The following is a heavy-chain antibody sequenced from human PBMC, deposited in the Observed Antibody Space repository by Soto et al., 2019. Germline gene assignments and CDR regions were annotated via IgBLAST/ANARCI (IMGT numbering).Heavy chain of an antibody. D-gene: IGHD1-1*01. CDR2: ISSSSSYT. CDR1: GFTFSDYY. Sequence: QVQLVESGGGLVKPGGSLRLSCAASGFTFSDYYMSWIRQAPGKGLEWVSYISSSSSYTNYADSVKGRFTISRDNAKNSLYLQMNSLRAEDTAVYYCARDFNDSRFRSSAFDIWGQGTMVTVSS. V-gene: IGHV3-11*06. CDR3: ARDFNDSRFRSSAFDI. J-gene: IGHJ3*02.